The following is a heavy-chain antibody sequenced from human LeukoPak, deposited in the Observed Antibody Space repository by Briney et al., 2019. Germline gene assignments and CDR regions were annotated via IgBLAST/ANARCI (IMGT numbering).Heavy chain of an antibody. J-gene: IGHJ4*02. CDR1: GFTVSSNY. CDR2: IHHSGST. V-gene: IGHV4-34*01. CDR3: AREGDSSVYYDY. D-gene: IGHD3-22*01. Sequence: PGGSLRLSCAASGFTVSSNYMSWIRQPPGKGLEWIGEIHHSGSTNYNPSLKSRVTISVDTSKNQFSLKLSSVTAADTAVYYCAREGDSSVYYDYWGQGTLVTVSS.